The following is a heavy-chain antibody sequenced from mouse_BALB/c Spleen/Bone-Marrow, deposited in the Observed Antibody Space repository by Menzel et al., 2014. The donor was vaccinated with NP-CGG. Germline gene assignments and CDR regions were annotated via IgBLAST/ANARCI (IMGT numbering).Heavy chain of an antibody. D-gene: IGHD1-1*01. J-gene: IGHJ2*01. V-gene: IGHV10-1*02. CDR1: GFTFNTYA. Sequence: EVQRVESGGGLVQPKGSLKLSCAASGFTFNTYAMNWVRQAPGKGLEWVARIRSKSNNYATYYADSVKDRFTISRDDSQSMLYLQMNNLKTEDTAMYYCVRHYYGSNYFDYWGQGTTPTVSS. CDR2: IRSKSNNYAT. CDR3: VRHYYGSNYFDY.